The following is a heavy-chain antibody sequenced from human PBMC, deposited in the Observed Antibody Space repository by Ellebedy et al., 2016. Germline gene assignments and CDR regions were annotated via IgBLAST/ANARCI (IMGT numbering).Heavy chain of an antibody. CDR2: ISASGGST. Sequence: GESLKISCTASGFTFSSYVMTWVRQAPGKGLEWVSGISASGGSTYYADSVKGRFTISRDNSKNTLYLQMNSLGAGDTAVYYCAKDPDMIGGAYFDYWGQGTLVTVS. CDR3: AKDPDMIGGAYFDY. V-gene: IGHV3-23*01. D-gene: IGHD3-16*01. J-gene: IGHJ4*02. CDR1: GFTFSSYV.